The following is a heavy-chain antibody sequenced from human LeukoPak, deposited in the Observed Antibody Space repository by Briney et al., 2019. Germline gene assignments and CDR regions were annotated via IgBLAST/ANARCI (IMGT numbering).Heavy chain of an antibody. V-gene: IGHV4-4*07. CDR3: ARARPEVGWFDP. J-gene: IGHJ5*02. D-gene: IGHD2-2*01. Sequence: SETLSLTCTVSGGSISSYYWNWIRQPAGKGLEWIGRIHSSGSTNYNPSLKSRVTVSVDTSKNQFSLKLSSVTAADTAVYYCARARPEVGWFDPWGQGTLVTVSS. CDR2: IHSSGST. CDR1: GGSISSYY.